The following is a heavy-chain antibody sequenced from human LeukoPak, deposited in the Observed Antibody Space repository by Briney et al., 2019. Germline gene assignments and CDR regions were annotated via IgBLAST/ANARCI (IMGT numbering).Heavy chain of an antibody. D-gene: IGHD2-8*01. CDR3: AREACSDGVCYFEY. CDR1: GYTFTNYG. V-gene: IGHV1-18*01. Sequence: ASVNVSCTASGYTFTNYGFSWVRQAPGEGLEWMGWISAYNGDTKYAQKFQGRVTITTDTSATTVYMELGSLRFDDAAVYYCAREACSDGVCYFEYWGQGTLVTVSS. J-gene: IGHJ4*02. CDR2: ISAYNGDT.